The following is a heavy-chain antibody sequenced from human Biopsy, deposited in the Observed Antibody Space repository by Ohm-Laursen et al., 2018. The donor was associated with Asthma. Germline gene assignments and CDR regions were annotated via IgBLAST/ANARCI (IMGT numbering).Heavy chain of an antibody. CDR1: GFTFSSYA. D-gene: IGHD4-17*01. V-gene: IGHV3-11*04. CDR3: AREGGDYLSGYYYYGMDV. Sequence: SLRLSCAASGFTFSSYAMSWIRQAPGKGLEWVSYISSSGTTIFNADSVKGRFTISRDNAKNSLYLQMNSLRAEDTAVYYCAREGGDYLSGYYYYGMDVWGQGTTVTVSS. CDR2: ISSSGTTI. J-gene: IGHJ6*02.